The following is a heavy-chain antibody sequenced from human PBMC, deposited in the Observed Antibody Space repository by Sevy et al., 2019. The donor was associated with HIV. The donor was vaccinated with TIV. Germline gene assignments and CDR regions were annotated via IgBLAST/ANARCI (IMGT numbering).Heavy chain of an antibody. D-gene: IGHD6-19*01. V-gene: IGHV4-61*02. CDR3: AREWPGAVAALHFDY. CDR2: IYTSGST. Sequence: QTLSLTCTVSGCSISSGSYYWSWIRQPAGKGLEWIGRIYTSGSTNYNPSLKSRVTISVDTSKNQFSLKLSSVTAADTAVYYCAREWPGAVAALHFDYWGQGTLVTVSS. J-gene: IGHJ4*02. CDR1: GCSISSGSYY.